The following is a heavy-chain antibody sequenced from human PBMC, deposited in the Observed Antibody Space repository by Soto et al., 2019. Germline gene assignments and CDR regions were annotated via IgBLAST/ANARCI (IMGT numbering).Heavy chain of an antibody. J-gene: IGHJ6*02. D-gene: IGHD3-3*01. CDR2: ISSSGSTI. V-gene: IGHV3-48*04. Sequence: HPGGSLRLSCAASGFTFSSYSMNWVRQAPGKGLEWVSYISSSGSTIYYADSVKGRFTISRDNAKNSLYLQMNSLRAEDTAVYYCARVEWYHGMDVWGQGATVTVSS. CDR1: GFTFSSYS. CDR3: ARVEWYHGMDV.